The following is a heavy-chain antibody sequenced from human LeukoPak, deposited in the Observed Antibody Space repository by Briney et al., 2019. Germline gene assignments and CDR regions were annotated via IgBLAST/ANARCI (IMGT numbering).Heavy chain of an antibody. Sequence: PSETLSLTCTVSGGSISSYCWSWIRQPPGKGLEWIGYIYYSGNTNYNPSLKSRVTISVGTSKNQFSLKLSSVTAADTAVYYCARGRGYGSGSPLDYWGQGTLVTVSS. CDR3: ARGRGYGSGSPLDY. J-gene: IGHJ4*02. D-gene: IGHD3-10*01. CDR1: GGSISSYC. V-gene: IGHV4-59*01. CDR2: IYYSGNT.